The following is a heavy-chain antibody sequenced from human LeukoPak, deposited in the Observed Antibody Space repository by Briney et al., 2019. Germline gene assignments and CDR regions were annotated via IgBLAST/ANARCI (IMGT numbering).Heavy chain of an antibody. D-gene: IGHD5-24*01. CDR3: ATQLDGYNFIFDY. V-gene: IGHV1-69*05. Sequence: GASVKVSCKASGDTFSRYSISWVRQAPGQGLEWVGGIIPVFGTANYPRKLQGRVTITTDESTKTAYMELSSLRSEDTAVYYCATQLDGYNFIFDYWCQGTPVTVSS. CDR2: IIPVFGTA. J-gene: IGHJ4*02. CDR1: GDTFSRYS.